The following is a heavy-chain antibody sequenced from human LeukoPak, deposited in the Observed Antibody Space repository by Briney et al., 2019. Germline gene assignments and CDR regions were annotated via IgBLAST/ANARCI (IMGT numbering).Heavy chain of an antibody. J-gene: IGHJ3*02. V-gene: IGHV1-2*02. D-gene: IGHD3-22*01. Sequence: GASVKVSCKASGYTFTGYYMHWVRQAPGQGLEWMGWINPNSGGTNYAQKFQGRVTMTRDTSISTAYMELSRLRSDDTAVYYCALWEWLLLNVGAFDIWGQGTMVTVSS. CDR2: INPNSGGT. CDR3: ALWEWLLLNVGAFDI. CDR1: GYTFTGYY.